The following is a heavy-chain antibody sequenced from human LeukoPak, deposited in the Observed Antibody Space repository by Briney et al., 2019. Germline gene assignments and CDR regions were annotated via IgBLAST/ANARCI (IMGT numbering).Heavy chain of an antibody. CDR1: GFTVSSNY. CDR3: AKVAEVGATGYFYYMDV. Sequence: HSGGSLRLSCAASGFTVSSNYMNWVRQAPGKGLEWVSVIYSGGSTYYADSVKGRFTISRDNSKNTLYLQMSSLRAEDTAVYYCAKVAEVGATGYFYYMDVWGKGTTVTISS. V-gene: IGHV3-66*01. CDR2: IYSGGST. J-gene: IGHJ6*03. D-gene: IGHD1-26*01.